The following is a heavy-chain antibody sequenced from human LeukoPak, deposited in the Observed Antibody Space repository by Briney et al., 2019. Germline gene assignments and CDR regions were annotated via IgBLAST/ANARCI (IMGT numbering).Heavy chain of an antibody. Sequence: SETLSLTCGVSGYSISSGYYWGWIRQPPGKGLEWIGSIYHSGTTFCNSSLKSRLTISVDTSKNQFSLKLSSVTTSDTAVYYCARRPSAGAFDIWGQGTMVTVSS. CDR3: ARRPSAGAFDI. J-gene: IGHJ3*02. CDR2: IYHSGTT. V-gene: IGHV4-38-2*01. CDR1: GYSISSGYY.